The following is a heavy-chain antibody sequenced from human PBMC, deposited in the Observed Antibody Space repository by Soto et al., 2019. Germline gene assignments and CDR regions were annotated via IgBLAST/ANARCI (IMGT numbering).Heavy chain of an antibody. CDR2: IYTSGST. V-gene: IGHV4-4*07. J-gene: IGHJ6*02. CDR1: GGSISSYY. CDR3: ARPGFSYYYYYGMDV. Sequence: LSLTCTVSGGSISSYYWSWIRQPAGKGLEWIGRIYTSGSTNYNPSLKSRVTMSVDTSKNQFSLKLSSVTAADTAVYYCARPGFSYYYYYGMDVWGQGTTVTVSS.